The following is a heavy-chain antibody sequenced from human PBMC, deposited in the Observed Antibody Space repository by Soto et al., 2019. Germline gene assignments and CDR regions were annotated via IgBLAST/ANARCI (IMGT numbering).Heavy chain of an antibody. D-gene: IGHD3-22*01. CDR2: ISYDGSNK. CDR3: AKDPYYYDSSGYFGDY. J-gene: IGHJ4*02. V-gene: IGHV3-30*18. CDR1: GFTFSSYG. Sequence: GGSLRLSCAASGFTFSSYGMHWVRQAPGKGLEWVAVISYDGSNKYYADSVKGRFTISRDNSKNTLYLQMNSLRAEDTAVYYCAKDPYYYDSSGYFGDYWGQGTLVTVSS.